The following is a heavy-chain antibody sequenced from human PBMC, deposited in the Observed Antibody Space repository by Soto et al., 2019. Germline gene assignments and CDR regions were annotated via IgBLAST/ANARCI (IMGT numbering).Heavy chain of an antibody. CDR2: IDPSDSYT. V-gene: IGHV5-10-1*01. D-gene: IGHD6-6*01. CDR3: ARKRSYSSSHGMDG. J-gene: IGHJ6*02. CDR1: RYSFSSYL. Sequence: PXGALVTSRNCSRYSFSSYLLIWGRQVPGKGLEWMGRIDPSDSYTNYSPSFQGHVTISADKAISTAYLQWRSLKDSDSAMYYCARKRSYSSSHGMDGWGQGTTVNVT.